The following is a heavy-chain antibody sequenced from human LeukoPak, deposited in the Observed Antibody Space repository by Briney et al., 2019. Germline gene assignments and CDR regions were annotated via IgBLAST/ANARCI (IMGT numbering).Heavy chain of an antibody. Sequence: PGGSLRLSCAASGFTFSNYGMHWVRQAPDKGLEWVAIISYDGSNKYYADSVKGRFTISRDNSKNTLYLQMNSLRAEDTAVYYCAKGPSYADYWGQGTLVTVSS. CDR1: GFTFSNYG. CDR2: ISYDGSNK. D-gene: IGHD3-16*01. CDR3: AKGPSYADY. J-gene: IGHJ4*02. V-gene: IGHV3-30*18.